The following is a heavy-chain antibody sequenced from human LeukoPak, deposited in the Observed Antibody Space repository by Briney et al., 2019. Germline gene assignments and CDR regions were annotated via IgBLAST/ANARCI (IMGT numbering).Heavy chain of an antibody. Sequence: GGSLRLSCAASGFTVSSNYMSWVRQALGKGLEWVSVIYSGGSTYYADSVKGRFTISRDNSKNTLYLQMNSLRAEDTAVYYCARVGYYGSGSTFDYWGQGTLVTVSS. CDR3: ARVGYYGSGSTFDY. D-gene: IGHD3-10*01. V-gene: IGHV3-53*01. CDR1: GFTVSSNY. CDR2: IYSGGST. J-gene: IGHJ4*02.